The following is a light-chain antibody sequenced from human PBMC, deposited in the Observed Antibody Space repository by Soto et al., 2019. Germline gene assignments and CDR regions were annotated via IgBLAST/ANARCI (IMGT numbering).Light chain of an antibody. CDR2: GAS. CDR1: QSVSSY. V-gene: IGKV3-11*01. Sequence: EIVLTQSPATLSLSPGERATLSCRASQSVSSYLAWYQQRPGQAPRLLIYGASNRATGIPARFSGSGSGTDFTLTISGLEAEDFAVYYCEQRTDWPMHFGQGTRLEIK. J-gene: IGKJ5*01. CDR3: EQRTDWPMH.